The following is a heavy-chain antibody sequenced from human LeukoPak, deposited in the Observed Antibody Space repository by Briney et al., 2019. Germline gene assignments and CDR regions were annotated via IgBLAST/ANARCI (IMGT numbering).Heavy chain of an antibody. J-gene: IGHJ6*02. Sequence: QTGGSLRLSCAASGFTFSSYAMSWVRPAPGKGLEWVSAISGSGGSTYYADSVKGRFTISRDNSKNTLYLQMNSLRAEDTAVYYCARAIAVADAREDYYGMDVWGQGTTVTVSS. CDR2: ISGSGGST. CDR3: ARAIAVADAREDYYGMDV. D-gene: IGHD6-19*01. V-gene: IGHV3-23*01. CDR1: GFTFSSYA.